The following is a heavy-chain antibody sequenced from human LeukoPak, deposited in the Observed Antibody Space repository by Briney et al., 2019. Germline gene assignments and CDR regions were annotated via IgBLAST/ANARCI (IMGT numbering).Heavy chain of an antibody. J-gene: IGHJ5*02. CDR3: ARAQHVLKSRIAAAGNALYWFDP. CDR1: GYTFTSYD. Sequence: ASVEVSCKASGYTFTSYDINWVRQATGQGLEWMGWMNPNSGNTGYARKFQGRVTMTRNTSISTAYMELSSLRSEDTAVYYCARAQHVLKSRIAAAGNALYWFDPWGQGTLVTVSS. D-gene: IGHD6-13*01. CDR2: MNPNSGNT. V-gene: IGHV1-8*01.